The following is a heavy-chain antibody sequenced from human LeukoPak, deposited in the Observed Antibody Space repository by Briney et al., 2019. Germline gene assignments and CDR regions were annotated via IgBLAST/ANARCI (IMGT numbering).Heavy chain of an antibody. CDR2: LYTSGST. D-gene: IGHD4-11*01. Sequence: SETLSLTCTVSGGSVSGFYWSWIRQPAGKGLEWIGRLYTSGSTNYNPSLKSRVTMSVDTYKKLFSLKLTSVTAADTAMYFCARGPHSSRGEYFDYWGQGTLVTVSS. CDR1: GGSVSGFY. J-gene: IGHJ4*02. CDR3: ARGPHSSRGEYFDY. V-gene: IGHV4-4*07.